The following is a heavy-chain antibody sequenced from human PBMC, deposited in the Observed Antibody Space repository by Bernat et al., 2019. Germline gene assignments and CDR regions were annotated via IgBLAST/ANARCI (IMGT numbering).Heavy chain of an antibody. CDR3: ARRGGVTKDYYYMDP. V-gene: IGHV4-39*01. CDR1: GGSISISTYY. D-gene: IGHD4-17*01. CDR2: IYYSGST. Sequence: QMQLEESGPGLVKPSETLSLNCSVSGGSISISTYYWGWIRQPPGEGLEWIGTIYYSGSTYYNPSLKSRVTISVDTSKNQFSPELRSVPAADTAVYYCARRGGVTKDYYYMDPWGPGTLVTVSS. J-gene: IGHJ5*02.